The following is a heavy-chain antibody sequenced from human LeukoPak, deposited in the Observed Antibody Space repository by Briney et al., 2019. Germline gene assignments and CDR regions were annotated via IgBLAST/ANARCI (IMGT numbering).Heavy chain of an antibody. CDR2: INHSGST. Sequence: PSETLSLTCAVYGGSFSGYYWSWIRQPPGKGLEWIGEINHSGSTNYNPSLKSRVTISVDTSKNQFSLKLSSVTAADTAVYYCARAGRDSSGYYRAFDYWGQGTLVTVSS. V-gene: IGHV4-34*01. CDR1: GGSFSGYY. J-gene: IGHJ4*02. CDR3: ARAGRDSSGYYRAFDY. D-gene: IGHD3-22*01.